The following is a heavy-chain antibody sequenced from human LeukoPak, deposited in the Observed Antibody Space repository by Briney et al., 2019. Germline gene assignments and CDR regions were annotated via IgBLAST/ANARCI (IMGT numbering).Heavy chain of an antibody. CDR1: GGSISSGGYY. V-gene: IGHV4-31*03. J-gene: IGHJ5*02. D-gene: IGHD3-22*01. CDR3: ARVGDYYYDSSGYYYNWFDP. CDR2: IYYSGST. Sequence: SETLSLTCTVSGGSISSGGYYWSWIRQHPGKGLEWIGYIYYSGSTYYNPSLKSRVTISVDTSKNQFSLKLSSVTAADTAVYYCARVGDYYYDSSGYYYNWFDPWGQGTLVTVSS.